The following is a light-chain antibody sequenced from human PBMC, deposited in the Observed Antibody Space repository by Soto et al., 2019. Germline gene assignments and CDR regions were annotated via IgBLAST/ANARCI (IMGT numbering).Light chain of an antibody. CDR2: EVS. Sequence: QSALTQPPSASGSPGQSVTISCTGTSSDVGGYNYVSWYQQHPGKAPKLMIYEVSKRPSGVPDRFSGSRVGNTASLTVSGLQAEDEAVYYCSSYTGSNDPYVFGTGTKLTVL. CDR1: SSDVGGYNY. J-gene: IGLJ1*01. CDR3: SSYTGSNDPYV. V-gene: IGLV2-8*01.